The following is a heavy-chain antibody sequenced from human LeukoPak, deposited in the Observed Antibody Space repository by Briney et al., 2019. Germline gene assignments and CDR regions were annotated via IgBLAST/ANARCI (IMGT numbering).Heavy chain of an antibody. CDR1: GFTFSSYA. CDR3: AKDRNYPNFDY. J-gene: IGHJ4*02. Sequence: GGSLRLSCAASGFTFSSYAMSWVRQAPGKGLEWVSAIIGSADSTYYADSVKGRFTISRDNSKNTLYLQMNSLRAEDTAVYYCAKDRNYPNFDYWGQGTLVTVSS. CDR2: IIGSADST. D-gene: IGHD3-16*02. V-gene: IGHV3-23*01.